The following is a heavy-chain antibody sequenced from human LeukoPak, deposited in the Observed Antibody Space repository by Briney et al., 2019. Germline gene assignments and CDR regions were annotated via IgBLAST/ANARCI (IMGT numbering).Heavy chain of an antibody. CDR2: IYSSGST. V-gene: IGHV4-59*01. CDR3: ARDAPYYGSGLDF. CDR1: GGSFSGYF. J-gene: IGHJ4*02. Sequence: SETLSLTCAVYGGSFSGYFWNWIRQPPGKGLEWIGYIYSSGSTNYNPSLKSRVTMSVDTSKNQFSLNLSSVTAADTAVYYCARDAPYYGSGLDFWGQGTLVSVSS. D-gene: IGHD3-10*01.